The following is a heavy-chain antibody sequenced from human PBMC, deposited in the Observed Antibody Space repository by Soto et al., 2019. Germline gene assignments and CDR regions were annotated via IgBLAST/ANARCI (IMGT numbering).Heavy chain of an antibody. CDR1: GGSISSGGYY. V-gene: IGHV4-31*03. CDR2: IYYSGST. J-gene: IGHJ4*02. CDR3: ASTSREAEACPGYFDY. Sequence: QVQLQESGPGLVKPSQTLSLTCTVSGGSISSGGYYWSWIRQHPGKGLEGIGYIYYSGSTYYNPSLKSRVTISVDTSKNQFSLKLSSVTAADTAVYYCASTSREAEACPGYFDYWGQGTLVTVSS.